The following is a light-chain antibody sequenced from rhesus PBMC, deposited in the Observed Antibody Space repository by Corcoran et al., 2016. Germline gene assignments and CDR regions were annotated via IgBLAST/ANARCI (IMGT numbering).Light chain of an antibody. CDR2: GAS. Sequence: QVILTQSPATLSLSPGERATLSCRASQSVSYYLAWYQQKPGQAPRLLISGASNRATGIPDRFSGSGSGTDFTRAISSLEPEDVGVYHCYQHSGGYSFGQGTEVAIK. CDR3: YQHSGGYS. V-gene: IGKV3-10*01. J-gene: IGKJ2*01. CDR1: QSVSYY.